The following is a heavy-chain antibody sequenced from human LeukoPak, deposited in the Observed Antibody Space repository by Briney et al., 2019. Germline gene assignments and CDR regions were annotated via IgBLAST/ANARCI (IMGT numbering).Heavy chain of an antibody. J-gene: IGHJ4*02. D-gene: IGHD3-9*01. V-gene: IGHV1-3*01. CDR2: INAGNGNT. CDR1: GYTFTSYA. CDR3: ARRRTYYDILTGYYLIDY. Sequence: ASVKVSCKASGYTFTSYAMHWVRQAPGQRLEWMGWINAGNGNTKYSQKLQGRVTMTTDTSTSTAYMELRSLRSDDTAVYYCARRRTYYDILTGYYLIDYWGQGTLVTVSS.